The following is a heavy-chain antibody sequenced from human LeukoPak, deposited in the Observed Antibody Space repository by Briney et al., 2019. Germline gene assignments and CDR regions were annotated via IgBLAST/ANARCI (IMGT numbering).Heavy chain of an antibody. Sequence: GSLRLSCAASGFTFSSYAMSWVRQPPGKGLEWIGEINHSGSTNYNPSLKSRVTISADTSKNQFSLKLSSVTAADTAVYYCARRYYSNYRGYWFDPWGQGTLVTVSS. CDR2: INHSGST. CDR1: GFTFSSYA. V-gene: IGHV4-34*01. D-gene: IGHD4-11*01. J-gene: IGHJ5*02. CDR3: ARRYYSNYRGYWFDP.